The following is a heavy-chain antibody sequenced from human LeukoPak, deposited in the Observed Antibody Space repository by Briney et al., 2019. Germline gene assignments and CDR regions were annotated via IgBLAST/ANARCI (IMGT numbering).Heavy chain of an antibody. Sequence: GGSLRLSCAASGFTFSSYAMHWVRQAPGKGLEWVAVISYDGSNKYYADSVKGRFTISRDNSKNTLYLQMNSLRAEDTAVYYCARDRPTLITGMIYWGQGTLVTVSS. CDR1: GFTFSSYA. CDR2: ISYDGSNK. CDR3: ARDRPTLITGMIY. J-gene: IGHJ4*02. V-gene: IGHV3-30-3*01. D-gene: IGHD1-20*01.